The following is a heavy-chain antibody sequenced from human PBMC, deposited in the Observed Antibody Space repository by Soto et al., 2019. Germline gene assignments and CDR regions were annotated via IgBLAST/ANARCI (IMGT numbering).Heavy chain of an antibody. Sequence: ASVKVSCKASGYTFTSYGISWVRQAPGQGLEWMGWISAYNGNTNYAQKLQGRVTMTTDTSTSTAYMELRSLRSDDTAVYYCAKHPRSIAAATTNYYYYGMDVWGQGTTVTVSS. CDR1: GYTFTSYG. CDR2: ISAYNGNT. V-gene: IGHV1-18*01. J-gene: IGHJ6*02. CDR3: AKHPRSIAAATTNYYYYGMDV. D-gene: IGHD6-13*01.